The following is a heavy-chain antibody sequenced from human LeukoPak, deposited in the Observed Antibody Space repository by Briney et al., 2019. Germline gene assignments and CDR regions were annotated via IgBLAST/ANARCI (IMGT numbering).Heavy chain of an antibody. V-gene: IGHV1-69*05. J-gene: IGHJ3*02. CDR2: IIPIFGTA. Sequence: SVKVSCKASGGIFSSYAISWVRQAPGQGLEWMGGIIPIFGTANYAQKFQGRVTITTDESTSTAYMELSSLRSEDTAVYYCARGAGSYRGAFDIWGQGTMVTVSS. D-gene: IGHD1-26*01. CDR1: GGIFSSYA. CDR3: ARGAGSYRGAFDI.